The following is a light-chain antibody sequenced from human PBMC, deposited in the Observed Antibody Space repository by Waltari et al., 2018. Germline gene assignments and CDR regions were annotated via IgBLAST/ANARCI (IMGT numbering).Light chain of an antibody. J-gene: IGLJ3*02. CDR1: SGSLSTTSY. CDR3: LLYMGSGIWV. Sequence: QTVVTQEPSLSVSPGGTVTLTCALSSGSLSTTSYASWYQQRPGQTPRTVGYRAYVRSSGVPGRFSGSILGNKAARIITGAQADDEAVYYCLLYMGSGIWVFGGGTKLTVL. V-gene: IGLV8-61*01. CDR2: RAY.